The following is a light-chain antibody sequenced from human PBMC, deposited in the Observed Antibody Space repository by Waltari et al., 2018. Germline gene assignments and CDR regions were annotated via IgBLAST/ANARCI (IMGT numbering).Light chain of an antibody. CDR3: QRGFGPPLT. CDR1: QYISNN. CDR2: LAS. Sequence: DIQMTQSPSSLSASVGDTVTITCQANQYISNNLAWYQQKPGKVPKLLIYLASTLQSGVPSRFSGSGSGTDFALTISSLQPEDFAVYYCQRGFGPPLTFGGGTKVEIK. J-gene: IGKJ4*01. V-gene: IGKV1-27*01.